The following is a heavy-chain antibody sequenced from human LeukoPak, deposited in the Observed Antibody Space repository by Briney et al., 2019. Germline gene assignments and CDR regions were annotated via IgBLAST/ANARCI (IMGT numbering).Heavy chain of an antibody. Sequence: ASVKVSCKASGYTFTGYYMHWVRQAPGQGLEWMGWINPNSGGTNYAQKFQGRVTMTRDTSISTAYMELSRLSSDDTAVYYCAREISAAGTMIDYWGQGTPVTVSS. CDR2: INPNSGGT. J-gene: IGHJ4*02. D-gene: IGHD6-25*01. CDR3: AREISAAGTMIDY. V-gene: IGHV1-2*02. CDR1: GYTFTGYY.